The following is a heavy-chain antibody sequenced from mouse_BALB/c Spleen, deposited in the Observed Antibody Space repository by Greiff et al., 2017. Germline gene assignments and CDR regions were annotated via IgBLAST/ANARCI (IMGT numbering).Heavy chain of an antibody. CDR3: AGGGYGGSYRFAY. V-gene: IGHV3-2*02. D-gene: IGHD1-1*01. CDR2: ISYSGST. Sequence: EVKLMESGPGLVKPSQSLSLTCTVTGYSITSDYAWNCIRQFPGNKLEWMGYISYSGSTSYNPSLKSRISITRDTSKNQFFLQLNSVTTEDTAAYYGAGGGYGGSYRFAYWGQGTLVTVSA. J-gene: IGHJ3*01. CDR1: GYSITSDYA.